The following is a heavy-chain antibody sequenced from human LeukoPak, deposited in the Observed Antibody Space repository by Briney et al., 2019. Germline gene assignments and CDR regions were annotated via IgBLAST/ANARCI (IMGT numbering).Heavy chain of an antibody. CDR1: GSIGIDGY. V-gene: IGHV3-66*04. D-gene: IGHD3-10*01. CDR2: NRGGAR. Sequence: PGGSLRLSCAVSGSIGIDGYMSWVRQAPGKGLEWLSVNRGGARYYSDSVKGRFTISRDNSKNTLYLEMNSLSGEDTALYYCARRREGEAPVTIMDTFDIWGQGTMVTVSS. J-gene: IGHJ3*02. CDR3: ARRREGEAPVTIMDTFDI.